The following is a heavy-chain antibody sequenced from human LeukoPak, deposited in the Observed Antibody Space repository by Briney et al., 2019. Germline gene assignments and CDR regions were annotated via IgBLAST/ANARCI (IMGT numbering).Heavy chain of an antibody. J-gene: IGHJ4*02. CDR1: GYTFTCYY. CDR2: INPNSGGA. Sequence: GASVTVSFKASGYTFTCYYMHWVRQAPGQGLEWMGWINPNSGGANYAQKFQGRVTMTRDTSISTAYMELSRLRSDDTAVYYCASRSPFWSGYYSPTFDYWGQGTLVTVSS. CDR3: ASRSPFWSGYYSPTFDY. V-gene: IGHV1-2*02. D-gene: IGHD3-3*01.